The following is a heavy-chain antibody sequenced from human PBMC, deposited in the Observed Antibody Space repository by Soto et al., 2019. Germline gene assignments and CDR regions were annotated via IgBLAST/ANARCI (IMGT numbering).Heavy chain of an antibody. V-gene: IGHV4-30-2*01. Sequence: QLQLQESGSGLVKPSQTLSLTCAVSGGSISSGAYSLSWIRQPPGKVLEWVGYIFHSGSTYYNPSLKSRVTISVDRSNNQFSLKLSSVTAADTAVYYCARGMTPVTTLDYWGQGTLVTVSS. D-gene: IGHD4-4*01. CDR3: ARGMTPVTTLDY. J-gene: IGHJ4*02. CDR2: IFHSGST. CDR1: GGSISSGAYS.